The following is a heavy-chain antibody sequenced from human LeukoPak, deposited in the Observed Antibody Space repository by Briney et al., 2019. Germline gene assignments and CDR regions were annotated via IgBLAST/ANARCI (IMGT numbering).Heavy chain of an antibody. CDR3: AQGGGYPPFDY. J-gene: IGHJ4*02. D-gene: IGHD3-22*01. Sequence: GGSLRLSCAASGFTFSSYAMSWVRQAPGKGLEWVSVIYSGGSTYYADSVKGRFTISRDNSKNTLYLQMNSLRAEDTAVYYCAQGGGYPPFDYWGQGTLVTVSS. V-gene: IGHV3-66*01. CDR2: IYSGGST. CDR1: GFTFSSYA.